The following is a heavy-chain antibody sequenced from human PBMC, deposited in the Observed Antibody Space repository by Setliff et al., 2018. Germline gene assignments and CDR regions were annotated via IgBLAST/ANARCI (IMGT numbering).Heavy chain of an antibody. CDR2: ISYDETKI. J-gene: IGHJ4*02. V-gene: IGHV3-30*04. Sequence: GGSLRLSCEASGFIFNSFAMHWVRQTPGKGLEWVALISYDETKINYADSVKGRFTISRDGSKNTLYLQMNSLRADDTALYYCAREFIAGPHFDLWGQGTLVTVS. CDR1: GFIFNSFA. CDR3: AREFIAGPHFDL. D-gene: IGHD1-20*01.